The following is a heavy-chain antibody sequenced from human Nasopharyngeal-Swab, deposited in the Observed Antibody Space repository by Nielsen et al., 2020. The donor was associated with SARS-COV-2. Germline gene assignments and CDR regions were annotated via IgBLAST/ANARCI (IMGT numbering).Heavy chain of an antibody. Sequence: LSLTCAASGFTFSSYGMHWVRQAPGKGLEWVAVISYDGSNKYYADSVKGRFTISRDNAKNSLYLQMNSLRVEDTAVYNCAREGRDGFDYWGQGTLVTVSS. V-gene: IGHV3-30*03. CDR2: ISYDGSNK. CDR1: GFTFSSYG. J-gene: IGHJ4*02. CDR3: AREGRDGFDY. D-gene: IGHD5-24*01.